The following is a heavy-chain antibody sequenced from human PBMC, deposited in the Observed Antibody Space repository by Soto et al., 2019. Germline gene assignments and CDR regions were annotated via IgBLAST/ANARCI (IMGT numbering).Heavy chain of an antibody. V-gene: IGHV3-21*01. J-gene: IGHJ6*02. CDR3: ARVPTSGSGSYYSPDNSYYYGMDV. CDR2: INSSTSYI. Sequence: PGGSLRLGCAASGFTFCSYSVNWVCKAPGKGLEWVPSINSSTSYIYYEEQVKGRFTIPRDTAKNSLYLQTKSVKAEDTAVYYCARVPTSGSGSYYSPDNSYYYGMDVWGQATTVTVSS. CDR1: GFTFCSYS. D-gene: IGHD3-10*01.